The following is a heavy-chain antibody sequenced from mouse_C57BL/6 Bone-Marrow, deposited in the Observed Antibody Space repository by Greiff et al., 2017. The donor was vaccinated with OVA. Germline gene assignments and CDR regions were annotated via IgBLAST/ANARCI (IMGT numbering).Heavy chain of an antibody. CDR3: ARGWLLRGYAMDY. CDR2: ISYDGSN. V-gene: IGHV3-6*01. J-gene: IGHJ4*01. CDR1: GYSITSGYY. Sequence: VQLQESGPGLVKPSQSLSLTCSVTGYSITSGYYWNWIRQFPGNKLEWMGYISYDGSNNYNPSLKNRISITRDTSKNQFFLKLNSVTTEDTATYYCARGWLLRGYAMDYWGQGTSVTVSS. D-gene: IGHD2-3*01.